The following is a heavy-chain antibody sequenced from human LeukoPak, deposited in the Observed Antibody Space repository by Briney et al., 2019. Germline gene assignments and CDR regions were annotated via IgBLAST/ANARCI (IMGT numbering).Heavy chain of an antibody. V-gene: IGHV4-34*01. Sequence: SETLSLTCAVYGGSFSGYYWSWIRQPPGKGLEWIGEINHSGSTNYNPSLKSRVTISVDTSKNQFSLKLSSVTAADTAVYYCAMTSYYDILTAFDYWGQGTLVTVSS. CDR2: INHSGST. D-gene: IGHD3-9*01. CDR3: AMTSYYDILTAFDY. J-gene: IGHJ4*02. CDR1: GGSFSGYY.